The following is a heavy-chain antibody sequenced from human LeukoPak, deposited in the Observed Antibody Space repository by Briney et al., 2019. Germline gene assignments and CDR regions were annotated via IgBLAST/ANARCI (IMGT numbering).Heavy chain of an antibody. CDR3: ARVHGLPLEWSMDV. V-gene: IGHV3-7*01. Sequence: PGGSLRLSCAASGFTFSSNWMTWVRQAPGKGLEWVATIKQDGSEKYYVDSVKGRFTISRDNAKNSLYLQMNSLRAEDTAVYYCARVHGLPLEWSMDVWGKGTTVTVSS. CDR2: IKQDGSEK. D-gene: IGHD3-3*01. J-gene: IGHJ6*04. CDR1: GFTFSSNW.